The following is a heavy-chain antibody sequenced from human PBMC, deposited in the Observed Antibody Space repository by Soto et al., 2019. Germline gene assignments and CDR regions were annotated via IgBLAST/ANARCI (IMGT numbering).Heavy chain of an antibody. CDR2: IHHSGNT. V-gene: IGHV4-39*02. Sequence: ASETLSLTCSVSGGSITNSPYYWGWIRQPPGKGLEWIGSIHHSGNTHYNPSLKSQVTISVDTSKNQFSLKLNSVTATDTAIYYCARDYYGMDVWGQGTTVTVSS. CDR1: GGSITNSPYY. CDR3: ARDYYGMDV. J-gene: IGHJ6*02.